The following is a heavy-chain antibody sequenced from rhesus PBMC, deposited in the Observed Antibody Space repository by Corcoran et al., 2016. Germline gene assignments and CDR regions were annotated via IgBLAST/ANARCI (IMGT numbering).Heavy chain of an antibody. CDR2: IDSNSEST. J-gene: IGHJ4*01. V-gene: IGHV4S12*01. CDR3: ARRPEGYFDY. Sequence: QVQLQESGPGLVKPSETLSLTCAVSGGSISSSNWWHWIRHPQGKGLEWIGGIDSNSESTNYNPSLKSRVTMSKDTSKNQFSLKLSSVTAADTAVYYCARRPEGYFDYWGQGVLVTVSS. CDR1: GGSISSSNW.